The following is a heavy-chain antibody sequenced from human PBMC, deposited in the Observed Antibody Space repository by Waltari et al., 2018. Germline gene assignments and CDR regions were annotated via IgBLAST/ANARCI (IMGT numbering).Heavy chain of an antibody. CDR1: CDSMHSNNW. V-gene: IGHV4-4*02. CDR3: ARDRGRGLYLDS. D-gene: IGHD2-15*01. CDR2: SHRSGRT. J-gene: IGHJ4*02. Sequence: QLQLQESGPGLVKPSGTLSLTCTVPCDSMHSNNWGSWVRQPPEKGLEWIGQSHRSGRTNYNPSLESRVTISIDTANKQLSLKLTSTTAADTAVYYCARDRGRGLYLDSWGQGILVTVSP.